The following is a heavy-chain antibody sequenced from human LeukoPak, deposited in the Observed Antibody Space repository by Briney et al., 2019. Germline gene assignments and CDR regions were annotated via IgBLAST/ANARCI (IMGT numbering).Heavy chain of an antibody. J-gene: IGHJ4*02. Sequence: GGSLRLSCAASGFTFSSYEMHGVRQAPGKGLEWVSYISSSGSTIYYADSVKGRFTISRDNAKNSLYLQMNSLRAEDTAVYYCARDYGGSSPFDYWGQGTLVTVSS. CDR1: GFTFSSYE. D-gene: IGHD4-23*01. CDR3: ARDYGGSSPFDY. CDR2: ISSSGSTI. V-gene: IGHV3-48*03.